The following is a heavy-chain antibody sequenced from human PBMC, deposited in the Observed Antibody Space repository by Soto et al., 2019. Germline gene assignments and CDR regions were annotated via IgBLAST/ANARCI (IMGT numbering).Heavy chain of an antibody. Sequence: QVQLHESGPGLVKPSQTLSLTCTVSGGSISSGDYYWSWIRQPPGKGLEWIGYIYYSGSTYYNPSLKSRVTISVDTSKNQFSLKLSSVTAADTVVYYCPRVVYSYYGSGSYYFDYWGQVTLVTVSS. CDR3: PRVVYSYYGSGSYYFDY. CDR1: GGSISSGDYY. CDR2: IYYSGST. V-gene: IGHV4-30-4*01. D-gene: IGHD3-10*01. J-gene: IGHJ4*02.